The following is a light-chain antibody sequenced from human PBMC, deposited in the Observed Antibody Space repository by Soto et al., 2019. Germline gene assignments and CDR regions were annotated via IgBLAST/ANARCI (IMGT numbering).Light chain of an antibody. CDR2: DAS. Sequence: DIQMTQSPSTLSASVGDRVTITCRASQSISSWLAWYQQKPGKAPNLLIYDASSLDSGVPSRFSGSGSGTEFTLTISSLQPDDFATYYCQQYNSYSRTFGQGTKVAIK. J-gene: IGKJ1*01. V-gene: IGKV1-5*01. CDR1: QSISSW. CDR3: QQYNSYSRT.